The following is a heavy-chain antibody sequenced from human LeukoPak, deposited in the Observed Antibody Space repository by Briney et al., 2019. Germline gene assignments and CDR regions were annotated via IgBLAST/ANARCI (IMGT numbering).Heavy chain of an antibody. CDR1: GFTVSSNY. D-gene: IGHD2-8*02. CDR3: AKGQYRWFEYNWFDP. Sequence: GGSLRLSCAASGFTVSSNYMSWVRQAPGKGLEWVSVIYSGGSTYYADSVKGRFTISRDNSKNTLYLQMNSLRAEDTAVYYCAKGQYRWFEYNWFDPWGQGTLVTVSS. CDR2: IYSGGST. V-gene: IGHV3-53*01. J-gene: IGHJ5*01.